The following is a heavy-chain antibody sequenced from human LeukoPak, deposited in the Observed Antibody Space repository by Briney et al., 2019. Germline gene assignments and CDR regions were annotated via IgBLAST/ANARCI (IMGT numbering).Heavy chain of an antibody. CDR3: AREFGTSSGVDFDL. J-gene: IGHJ2*01. CDR2: ISAYNGAT. V-gene: IGHV1-18*01. D-gene: IGHD2-2*01. CDR1: GYTFSNYG. Sequence: ASVKVSCKASGYTFSNYGLSWVRQAPGQGLEWMGWISAYNGATNFAQKLQGRVTLTTDTSTSTAYMELSSLRSEDTAVYYCAREFGTSSGVDFDLWGRGTLVTVSS.